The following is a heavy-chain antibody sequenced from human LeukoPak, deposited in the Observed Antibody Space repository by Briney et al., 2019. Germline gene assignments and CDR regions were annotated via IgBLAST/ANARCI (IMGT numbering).Heavy chain of an antibody. CDR1: GGSISSYY. V-gene: IGHV4-59*01. J-gene: IGHJ6*02. Sequence: PSETLSLTCTVSGGSISSYYWSWIRQPPGKGLEWIGYIYYSGSTNYNPSLKSRVTISVDTSKNQFSLKLSSVTAADTAVYYCARGLDFDWLLPYYYYYGMDVWGQGTTATVSS. CDR3: ARGLDFDWLLPYYYYYGMDV. CDR2: IYYSGST. D-gene: IGHD3-9*01.